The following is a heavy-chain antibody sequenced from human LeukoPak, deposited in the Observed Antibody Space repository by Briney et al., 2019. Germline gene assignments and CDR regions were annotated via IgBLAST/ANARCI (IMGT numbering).Heavy chain of an antibody. CDR2: ISGSGGST. CDR3: ANTAVDYGDYYFDY. D-gene: IGHD4-17*01. CDR1: GYTFSNYA. J-gene: IGHJ4*02. V-gene: IGHV3-23*01. Sequence: PGGSLRLSCAASGYTFSNYAMSWVRQAPGKGLEWVSAISGSGGSTYYADSVKGRFTISRDNSKNTLYLQMSSLRAEDTVVYYCANTAVDYGDYYFDYWGQGTLVTVSS.